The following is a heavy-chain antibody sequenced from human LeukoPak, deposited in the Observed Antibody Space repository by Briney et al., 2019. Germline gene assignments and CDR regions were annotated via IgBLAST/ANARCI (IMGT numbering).Heavy chain of an antibody. CDR2: ISGSGGNT. Sequence: GGSLRLSCAASGFTFRSYGMHWVRQAPGKGLEWVSHISGSGGNTYHADSVKGRFTISRDNSKNTVYLQMNSLRAEDTAVYYCAKTTAGHSSGRDPGWPVDYWGQGTLVTVSS. V-gene: IGHV3-23*01. CDR3: AKTTAGHSSGRDPGWPVDY. J-gene: IGHJ4*02. D-gene: IGHD6-19*01. CDR1: GFTFRSYG.